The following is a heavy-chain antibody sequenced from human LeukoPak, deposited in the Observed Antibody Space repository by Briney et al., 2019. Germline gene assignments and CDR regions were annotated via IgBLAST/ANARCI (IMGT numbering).Heavy chain of an antibody. Sequence: WASVKVSCKASGYTFTNCGISWVRQAPGQGLEWMGWISAYNGNTNYAQKLQGRVTMTTDTSTSTAYMELRSLRSDDTAVYYCARTRVGATPDWFDPWGQGTLVTVSS. CDR2: ISAYNGNT. V-gene: IGHV1-18*01. CDR1: GYTFTNCG. J-gene: IGHJ5*02. D-gene: IGHD1-26*01. CDR3: ARTRVGATPDWFDP.